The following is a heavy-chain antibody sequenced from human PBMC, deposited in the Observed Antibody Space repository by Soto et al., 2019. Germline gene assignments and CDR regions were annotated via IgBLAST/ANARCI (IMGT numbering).Heavy chain of an antibody. Sequence: EVQLVESGGGLVQPGGSLRLSCAASGFTFSSYSMNWVRQAPGKGLEWVSYISSSSSTIYYADSVKGRFTISRDNXXXXXXXXXXXXXXXXXXXXXXXXXXXPLNWFDPWGQGTLVTVSS. V-gene: IGHV3-48*01. CDR2: ISSSSSTI. CDR1: GFTFSSYS. CDR3: XXXXXPLNWFDP. J-gene: IGHJ5*02.